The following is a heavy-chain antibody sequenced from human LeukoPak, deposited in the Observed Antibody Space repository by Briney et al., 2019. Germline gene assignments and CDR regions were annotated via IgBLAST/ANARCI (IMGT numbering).Heavy chain of an antibody. D-gene: IGHD2-15*01. CDR1: GFTFSSYA. V-gene: IGHV3-23*01. Sequence: GGSLRLSCAASGFTFSSYAISWVRQAPGKGLEWVSAISGSGGSTYYADSVKGRFTISRDNSKNTLYLQMNSLTAEDTAVYYCANGYCSGGSCYPYFDYWGQGTLVTVSS. J-gene: IGHJ4*02. CDR3: ANGYCSGGSCYPYFDY. CDR2: ISGSGGST.